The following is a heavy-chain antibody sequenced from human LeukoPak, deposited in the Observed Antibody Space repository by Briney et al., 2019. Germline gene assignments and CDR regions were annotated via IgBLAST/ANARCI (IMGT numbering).Heavy chain of an antibody. V-gene: IGHV1-8*01. J-gene: IGHJ4*02. CDR3: ARSALESSSSVY. Sequence: ASVKVSCKASGYTFTSYDINWVRQAPGQGLEWMGWMNPKNANTGYAQKFQGRVTMTRNTSISTAYMEVTSLRSEDTAVYYCARSALESSSSVYWGQGTLVTVSS. CDR1: GYTFTSYD. D-gene: IGHD6-13*01. CDR2: MNPKNANT.